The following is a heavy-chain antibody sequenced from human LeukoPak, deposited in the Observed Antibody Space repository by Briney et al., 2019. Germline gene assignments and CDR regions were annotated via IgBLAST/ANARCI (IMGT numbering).Heavy chain of an antibody. Sequence: GGSLRLSCAASGFTYSSYAMSWVRQAPGKGLEWVSAISGSGGSTYYADSVKGRFTISRDNSKNTLYLQMNSLRAEDTAVYCCAKDWLAFGGVIAPDYWGQGTLVTVSS. V-gene: IGHV3-23*01. D-gene: IGHD3-16*02. CDR3: AKDWLAFGGVIAPDY. CDR1: GFTYSSYA. CDR2: ISGSGGST. J-gene: IGHJ4*02.